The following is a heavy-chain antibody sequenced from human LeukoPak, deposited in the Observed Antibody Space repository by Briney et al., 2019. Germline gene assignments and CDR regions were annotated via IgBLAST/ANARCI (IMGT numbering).Heavy chain of an antibody. D-gene: IGHD1-1*01. CDR3: ARVSQTADAFDI. CDR2: IYSGGST. Sequence: PGGSLRLSCAASGFTFSSYSMNWVRQAPGKGLEWVSVIYSGGSTYYADSVKGRFTISRDNSKNTLYLQMNSLRAEDTAVYYCARVSQTADAFDIWGQGTMVTVSS. J-gene: IGHJ3*02. CDR1: GFTFSSYS. V-gene: IGHV3-53*01.